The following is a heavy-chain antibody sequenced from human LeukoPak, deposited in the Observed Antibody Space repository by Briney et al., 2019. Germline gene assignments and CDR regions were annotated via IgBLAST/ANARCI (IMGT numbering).Heavy chain of an antibody. D-gene: IGHD3-22*01. V-gene: IGHV3-66*01. CDR3: ARVAMSDSSGYCDY. Sequence: PGGSLRLSCAASGFTVSSNYMSWVRQAPGKGLEWVSVIYSGGSTYYADSVKGRFTISRDNSKNTLYLQMNSLRDEDTAVYYCARVAMSDSSGYCDYWGQGTLVTVSS. CDR2: IYSGGST. J-gene: IGHJ4*02. CDR1: GFTVSSNY.